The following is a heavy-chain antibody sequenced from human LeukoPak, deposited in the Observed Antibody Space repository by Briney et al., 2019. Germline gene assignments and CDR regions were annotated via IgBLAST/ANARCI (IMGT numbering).Heavy chain of an antibody. CDR3: AKDSSGWYDWFDP. Sequence: GGSLRLSCSASGFTFSSYAMHWVRQAPGKGLEWVSAISGSGGSTYYADSVKGRFTISRDNSKNTLYLQMNSLRAEDTAIYYCAKDSSGWYDWFDPWGQGTLVTVSS. V-gene: IGHV3-23*01. D-gene: IGHD6-19*01. J-gene: IGHJ5*02. CDR2: ISGSGGST. CDR1: GFTFSSYA.